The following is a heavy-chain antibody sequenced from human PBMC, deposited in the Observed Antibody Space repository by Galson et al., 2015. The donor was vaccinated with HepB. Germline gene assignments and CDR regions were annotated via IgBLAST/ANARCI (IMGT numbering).Heavy chain of an antibody. J-gene: IGHJ4*02. CDR2: ISNDGSDK. CDR3: AKCPFMGHYDDIWRSYRTFDY. D-gene: IGHD3-16*02. Sequence: SLRLSCAASGFTFSSYAMHWVRQAPGKGLEWVAVISNDGSDKYYADSVKGRFTISRDNSNNTLYLQMSGLRDEDTAVYYCAKCPFMGHYDDIWRSYRTFDYWGLGTLFTVSS. V-gene: IGHV3-30*18. CDR1: GFTFSSYA.